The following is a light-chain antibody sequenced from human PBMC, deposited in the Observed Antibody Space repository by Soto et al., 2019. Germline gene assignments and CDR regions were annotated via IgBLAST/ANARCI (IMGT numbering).Light chain of an antibody. J-gene: IGLJ2*01. CDR2: DVS. V-gene: IGLV2-14*01. Sequence: QSALTQPASVSGSPGQSITISCTGTSSDVGGYNYVSWYQQHPGKAPKLMIYDVSNRPSGVSNRFSGSKSGNTASLTISGLQAEDEADYYCSSYTSSSTPVVFRGGTKVTVL. CDR1: SSDVGGYNY. CDR3: SSYTSSSTPVV.